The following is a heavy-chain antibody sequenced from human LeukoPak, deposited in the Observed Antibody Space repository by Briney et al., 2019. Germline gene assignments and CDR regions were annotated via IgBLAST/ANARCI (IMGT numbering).Heavy chain of an antibody. CDR1: GYTFTSYD. V-gene: IGHV1-8*03. CDR2: MNPNSGNT. CDR3: ARSVGYSRSDY. D-gene: IGHD6-13*01. J-gene: IGHJ4*02. Sequence: GASVKVSCKASGYTFTSYDINWVRQATGQGLEWMGWMNPNSGNTGYAQKFQGRVTITRNASISTAYMELSSLRSEDTAVYYCARSVGYSRSDYWGQGTLVTVSS.